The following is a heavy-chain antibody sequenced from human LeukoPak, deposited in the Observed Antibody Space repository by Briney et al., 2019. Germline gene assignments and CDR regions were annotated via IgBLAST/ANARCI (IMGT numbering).Heavy chain of an antibody. V-gene: IGHV4-31*03. CDR1: GGSISSGGSY. J-gene: IGHJ3*02. D-gene: IGHD3-16*01. Sequence: SETLSLTCTVSGGSISSGGSYWSWIRQHPGKGLEWIGYISYSGSTYYNPSLKSRVTISVDTSKNQFSLKLSSVTAADTAVYYCARLHPLVEIWGQGTMVTVSS. CDR3: ARLHPLVEI. CDR2: ISYSGST.